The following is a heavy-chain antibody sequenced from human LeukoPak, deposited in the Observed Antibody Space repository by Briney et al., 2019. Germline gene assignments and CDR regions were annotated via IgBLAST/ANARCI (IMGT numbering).Heavy chain of an antibody. D-gene: IGHD6-13*01. CDR1: GFTFSTYG. J-gene: IGHJ4*02. CDR2: IYSGGST. CDR3: ARASRSADMVAAAGNVDY. Sequence: GGSLRLSCEASGFTFSTYGMHWVRQAPGKGLEWVSVIYSGGSTYYADSVKGRFTISRDNSKNTLYLQMNSLRAEDTAVYYCARASRSADMVAAAGNVDYWGQGTLVTVSS. V-gene: IGHV3-53*01.